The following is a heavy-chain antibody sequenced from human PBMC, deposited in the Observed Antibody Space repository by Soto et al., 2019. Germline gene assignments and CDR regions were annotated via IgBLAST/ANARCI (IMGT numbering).Heavy chain of an antibody. J-gene: IGHJ3*02. CDR1: GGSISSGGYY. CDR3: AAQYCSSTSCYTGAFDI. D-gene: IGHD2-2*02. CDR2: IYYSGST. Sequence: SETLSLTCPVSGGSISSGGYYWSWIRQHPGKGLEWIGYIYYSGSTYYNPSLKSRVTISVDTSKNQFSLKLSSVTAADTAVYYCAAQYCSSTSCYTGAFDIWGQGTMVTVSS. V-gene: IGHV4-31*03.